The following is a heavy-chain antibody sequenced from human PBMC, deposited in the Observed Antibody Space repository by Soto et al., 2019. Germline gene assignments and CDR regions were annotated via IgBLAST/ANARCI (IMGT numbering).Heavy chain of an antibody. V-gene: IGHV4-30-2*01. CDR1: GGSISSGGYS. CDR2: IYHSGST. J-gene: IGHJ4*02. D-gene: IGHD6-6*01. CDR3: AGGIAARPLGY. Sequence: QLQLQESGSGLVKPSQTLSLTCAVSGGSISSGGYSWSWMRQPPGKGLEWIGDIYHSGSTYYNPSLKSRVTLSVDRSKNQFSLRLSSVTAADTAVYYCAGGIAARPLGYWGQGTLVTVSS.